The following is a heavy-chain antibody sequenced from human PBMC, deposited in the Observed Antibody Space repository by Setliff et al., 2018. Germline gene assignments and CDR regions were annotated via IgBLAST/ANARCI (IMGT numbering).Heavy chain of an antibody. D-gene: IGHD6-6*01. CDR3: ARGRNIAARLLDS. J-gene: IGHJ4*02. Sequence: PSETLSLTCAAYGGTFSDYHWTWIRQSPEKGLEWIGEINHRGNTNYNPSLKSRVTISIDTSKDQFSLKLISMTAADTAVYYCARGRNIAARLLDSWGQGTLVTVSS. CDR2: INHRGNT. CDR1: GGTFSDYH. V-gene: IGHV4-34*01.